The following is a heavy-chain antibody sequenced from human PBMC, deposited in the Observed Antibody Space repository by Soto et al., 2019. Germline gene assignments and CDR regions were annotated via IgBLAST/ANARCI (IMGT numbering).Heavy chain of an antibody. Sequence: EASVKVSCKASGYTFTGYYMHWVRQAPGQGLEWMGWINPNSGGTNYAQKFQGWVTMTRDTSISTAYMELSRLRSDDTAVYYCARAADRYDFWSGYYTYYYGMDVWGQGTTVTVSS. J-gene: IGHJ6*02. CDR1: GYTFTGYY. V-gene: IGHV1-2*04. D-gene: IGHD3-3*01. CDR3: ARAADRYDFWSGYYTYYYGMDV. CDR2: INPNSGGT.